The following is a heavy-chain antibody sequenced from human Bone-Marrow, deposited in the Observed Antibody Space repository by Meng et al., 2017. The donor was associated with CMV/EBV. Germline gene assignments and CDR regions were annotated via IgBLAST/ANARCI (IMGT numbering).Heavy chain of an antibody. V-gene: IGHV3-7*01. J-gene: IGHJ4*02. CDR2: IKQDGSEK. CDR1: GFTVSSNY. Sequence: GGSLRLSCAASGFTVSSNYMSWVRQAPGKGLEWVANIKQDGSEKYYVDSVKGRFTISRDNAKNSLYLQMNSLRAEDTAVYYCARARVVPATFDYWGQGTLVTVSS. D-gene: IGHD2-2*01. CDR3: ARARVVPATFDY.